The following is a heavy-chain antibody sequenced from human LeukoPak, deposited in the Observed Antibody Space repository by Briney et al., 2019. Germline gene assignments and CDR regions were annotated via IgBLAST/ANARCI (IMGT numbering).Heavy chain of an antibody. CDR2: ISGSGGST. CDR1: GFTFDIYA. Sequence: PGGSLRLSCEASGFTFDIYAFIWVRQAPGKGLEWVSSISGSGGSTYYADTVKGRFTIFRDKSKNTVFLQMTALRAEDTALYYCVRDRVWNTDSFYLWGQGTMVSVSS. D-gene: IGHD1/OR15-1a*01. CDR3: VRDRVWNTDSFYL. J-gene: IGHJ3*01. V-gene: IGHV3-23*01.